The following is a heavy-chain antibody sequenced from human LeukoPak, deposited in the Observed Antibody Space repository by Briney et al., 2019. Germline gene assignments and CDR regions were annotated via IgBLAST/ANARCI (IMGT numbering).Heavy chain of an antibody. Sequence: GGSLRLSCAATGFILISYSMTWVRQAPGKGLEWVSAIRASDSNTFYADSVKGRFTISRDSSKNTLYLQMNDLRDEDTAVYYCAKLTTGWFEDFWGQGTLVTVSS. V-gene: IGHV3-23*01. CDR3: AKLTTGWFEDF. D-gene: IGHD2-8*02. J-gene: IGHJ4*02. CDR1: GFILISYS. CDR2: IRASDSNT.